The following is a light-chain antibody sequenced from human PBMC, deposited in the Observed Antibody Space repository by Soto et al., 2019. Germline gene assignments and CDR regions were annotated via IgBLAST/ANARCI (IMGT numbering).Light chain of an antibody. CDR2: GNS. V-gene: IGLV1-40*01. Sequence: QPVLTQPPSVSGAPGQRVTISCTGSSSNIGAGYDVHWYQQLPGTAPKLLIYGNSNRPSGVPDRFSGSKSGTSASLAITGLQAEDEADYYCQSYDSSLSAYVVFGGVTQLTVL. CDR1: SSNIGAGYD. J-gene: IGLJ2*01. CDR3: QSYDSSLSAYVV.